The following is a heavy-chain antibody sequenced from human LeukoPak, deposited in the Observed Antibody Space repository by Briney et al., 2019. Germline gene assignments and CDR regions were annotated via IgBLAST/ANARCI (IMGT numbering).Heavy chain of an antibody. CDR1: GGSISSYY. J-gene: IGHJ4*02. CDR2: IYYSGST. CDR3: ARHGGSYYRYYFDY. Sequence: PSETLSLTCTVSGGSISSYYWSWIRQPPGKGLEGIGYIYYSGSTNYNPSLKSRVTISVDTSKNQFSLKLSSVTAADTAVYYCARHGGSYYRYYFDYWGQGTLVTVSS. D-gene: IGHD1-26*01. V-gene: IGHV4-59*08.